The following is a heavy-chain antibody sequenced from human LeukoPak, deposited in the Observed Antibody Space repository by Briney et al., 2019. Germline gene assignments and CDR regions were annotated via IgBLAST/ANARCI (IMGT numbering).Heavy chain of an antibody. J-gene: IGHJ4*02. D-gene: IGHD3-3*01. CDR2: FDPEDGET. V-gene: IGHV1-24*01. CDR1: GYTLTELS. CDR3: ATDPTYDFWSGHTGGGY. Sequence: ASVKVSCKVSGYTLTELSMHWVRQAPGKGLEWMGGFDPEDGETIYAQKFQGRVTMTEDTSTDTAYMELSSLRSEDTAVYYCATDPTYDFWSGHTGGGYWGQGTLVTVSS.